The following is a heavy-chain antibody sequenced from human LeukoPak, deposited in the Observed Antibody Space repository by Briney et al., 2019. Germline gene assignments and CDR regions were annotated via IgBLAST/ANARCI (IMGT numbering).Heavy chain of an antibody. CDR1: DGSFSGYY. CDR2: INHSGST. Sequence: SETLSLTCAVYDGSFSGYYWSWIRQPPGKGLEWIGEINHSGSTNYNPSLKSRVTISVDTSKNQFSLKLSSVTAADTAVYYCARSRWLQFGRALDYWGQGTLVTVSS. J-gene: IGHJ4*02. CDR3: ARSRWLQFGRALDY. D-gene: IGHD5-24*01. V-gene: IGHV4-34*01.